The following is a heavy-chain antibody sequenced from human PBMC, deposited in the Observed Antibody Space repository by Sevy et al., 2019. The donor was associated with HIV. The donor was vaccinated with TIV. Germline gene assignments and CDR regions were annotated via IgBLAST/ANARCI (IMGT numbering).Heavy chain of an antibody. D-gene: IGHD3-22*01. V-gene: IGHV3-23*01. Sequence: GGSLRLSCAASGFTFSNYAMNWVRQAPGKGLEWVSGISGSGGSGHKTNYADSVKGRFTNSRDDSKNSLYLQLNSLRAEDTVIYYCARKYDSSGYFDYWGQGTLVTSPQ. CDR2: ISGSGGSGHKT. CDR3: ARKYDSSGYFDY. CDR1: GFTFSNYA. J-gene: IGHJ4*02.